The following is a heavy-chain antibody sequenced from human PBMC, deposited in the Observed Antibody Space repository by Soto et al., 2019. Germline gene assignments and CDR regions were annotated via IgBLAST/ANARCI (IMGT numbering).Heavy chain of an antibody. CDR2: IHYSGET. D-gene: IGHD2-15*01. CDR3: ARRLEYCSGGSCYTGYYYYYYMDV. J-gene: IGHJ6*03. V-gene: IGHV4-59*12. CDR1: GASISAYY. Sequence: LSLTCTVSGASISAYYWSWIWQPPGDGLEWIAYIHYSGETNQNPSLRGRVAISIDTSKNQFSLRLNSVTAADTAVYYCARRLEYCSGGSCYTGYYYYYYMDVWGKGTTVTVSS.